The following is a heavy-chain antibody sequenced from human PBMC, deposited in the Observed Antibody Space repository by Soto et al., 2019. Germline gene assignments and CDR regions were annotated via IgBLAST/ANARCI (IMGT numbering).Heavy chain of an antibody. Sequence: GGSLRLSCAGSGFTLSDPYIDWVRQAPGKGLEWVGRSRDKAQGYSTAYAASVKGRFTTSRDETKNSAYLQMNSMKSEDTVVYYCVRATYFSDSSGYTRCLDYWGQGTMVTVSS. J-gene: IGHJ4*02. D-gene: IGHD3-22*01. CDR2: SRDKAQGYST. CDR3: VRATYFSDSSGYTRCLDY. V-gene: IGHV3-72*01. CDR1: GFTLSDPY.